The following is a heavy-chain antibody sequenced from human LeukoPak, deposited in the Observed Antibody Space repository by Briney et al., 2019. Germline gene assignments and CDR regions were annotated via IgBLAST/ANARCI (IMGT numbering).Heavy chain of an antibody. J-gene: IGHJ4*02. CDR3: AKDKSYCGGDCYSEYYFDY. CDR2: ISGSGGST. V-gene: IGHV3-23*01. CDR1: GFTFSSYA. D-gene: IGHD2-21*02. Sequence: PGGSLRLSCAASGFTFSSYAMSWVRQAPGKGLEWVSAISGSGGSTYYADSVRGRFTISRDNSKNTLYLQMNSLRAEDTAVYYCAKDKSYCGGDCYSEYYFDYWGQGTLVTVSS.